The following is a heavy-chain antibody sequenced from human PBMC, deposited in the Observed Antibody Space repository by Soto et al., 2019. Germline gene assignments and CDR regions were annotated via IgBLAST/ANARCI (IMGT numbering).Heavy chain of an antibody. CDR3: ASLRRPPLRDDLGEQGDY. CDR2: IYYSGST. D-gene: IGHD3-3*01. Sequence: QLQLQESGPGLVKPSETLSLTCTVSGGSISSSSYYWGWIRQPPGKGLEWIGSIYYSGSTYYNPSLKSRVTTSVDTSKNQFSLKLSSVTAADTAVYYCASLRRPPLRDDLGEQGDYWGQGTLVTVSS. V-gene: IGHV4-39*01. J-gene: IGHJ4*02. CDR1: GGSISSSSYY.